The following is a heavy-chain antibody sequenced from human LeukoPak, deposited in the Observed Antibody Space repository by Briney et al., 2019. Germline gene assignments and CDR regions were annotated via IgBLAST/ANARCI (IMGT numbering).Heavy chain of an antibody. D-gene: IGHD1-26*01. V-gene: IGHV3-33*01. CDR3: ARQKQSHGNFDC. J-gene: IGHJ4*02. Sequence: QAGGSLRLSCAASGFTFSSYGMHWVRQAPGKGLEWVAVIWYDGSNKYYADSVKGRFTISRENAKNSLYLQMNSLRAEDTAMYYCARQKQSHGNFDCWGQGTLVTVSS. CDR1: GFTFSSYG. CDR2: IWYDGSNK.